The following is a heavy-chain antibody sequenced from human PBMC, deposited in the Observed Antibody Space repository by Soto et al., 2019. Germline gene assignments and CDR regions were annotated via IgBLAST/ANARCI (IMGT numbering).Heavy chain of an antibody. Sequence: SVKVSCKASGGTFSSYAISWVRQAPGQGLEWMGGIIPIFGTANYAQKFQGRVTITADESTSTAYMELSSLRSEDTAVYYCATSYYDSSGYYFEFDYWGQGTLVTVSS. J-gene: IGHJ4*02. CDR1: GGTFSSYA. V-gene: IGHV1-69*13. CDR2: IIPIFGTA. CDR3: ATSYYDSSGYYFEFDY. D-gene: IGHD3-22*01.